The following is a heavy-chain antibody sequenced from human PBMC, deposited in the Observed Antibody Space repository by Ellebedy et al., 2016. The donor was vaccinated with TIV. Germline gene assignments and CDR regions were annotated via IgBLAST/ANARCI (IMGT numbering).Heavy chain of an antibody. V-gene: IGHV4-59*01. Sequence: MPSETLSLTCSVSGGSISNYYWSWVRQPPGKGLYYLGFVHNRGNTNYNPSLKRRLTMSVDTSKSQFSLKLSSVTAADTAVYYCARVALAHDVFDIWGQGTMVTVSS. CDR1: GGSISNYY. CDR2: VHNRGNT. CDR3: ARVALAHDVFDI. J-gene: IGHJ3*02.